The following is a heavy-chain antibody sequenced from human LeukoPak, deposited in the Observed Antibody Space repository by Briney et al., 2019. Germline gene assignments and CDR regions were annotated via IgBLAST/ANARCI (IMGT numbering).Heavy chain of an antibody. D-gene: IGHD2-15*01. J-gene: IGHJ4*02. CDR3: ASSIPGGYCSDGSCNDY. Sequence: SETLSLTCAVYGGSFSGYYWSWIRQPPGKGLEWIGEINHSGSTNYNPSLKSRVTISVDTSKNQFSLKLSSVTAADTAVYYCASSIPGGYCSDGSCNDYWGQGTLVTVSS. CDR1: GGSFSGYY. V-gene: IGHV4-34*01. CDR2: INHSGST.